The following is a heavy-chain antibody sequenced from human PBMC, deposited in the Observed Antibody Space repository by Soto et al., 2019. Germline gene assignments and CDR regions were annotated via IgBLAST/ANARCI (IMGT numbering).Heavy chain of an antibody. Sequence: QVQLVESGGGLVKPGGSLRLSCAASGFTFSDYYMSWIRQAPGKGLEWVSYNSSSSSYTNYADSVKGRFTISRDNAKNSLYLQMNSLRAEDTAVYYCARDHYYGSGSYPPEAYPPFDYWGQGTLVTVSS. J-gene: IGHJ4*02. CDR1: GFTFSDYY. V-gene: IGHV3-11*06. D-gene: IGHD3-10*01. CDR2: NSSSSSYT. CDR3: ARDHYYGSGSYPPEAYPPFDY.